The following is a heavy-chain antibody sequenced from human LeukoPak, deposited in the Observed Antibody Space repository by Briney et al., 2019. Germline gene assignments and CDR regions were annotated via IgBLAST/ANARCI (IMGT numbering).Heavy chain of an antibody. CDR3: ARDGGGEYSSSPGLDY. Sequence: PSETLSLTCTVSGGSISSGGYYWSWIRQPPGKGLEWIGYIYYSGSTNYNPSLKSRVTISVDTSKNQFSLKLSSVTAADTAVYYCARDGGGEYSSSPGLDYWGQGTLVTVSS. CDR1: GGSISSGGYY. J-gene: IGHJ4*02. D-gene: IGHD6-6*01. CDR2: IYYSGST. V-gene: IGHV4-61*08.